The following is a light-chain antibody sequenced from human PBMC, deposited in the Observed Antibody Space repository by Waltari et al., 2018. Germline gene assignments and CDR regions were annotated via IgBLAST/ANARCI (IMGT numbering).Light chain of an antibody. V-gene: IGLV2-23*02. J-gene: IGLJ2*01. CDR2: DVT. Sequence: QSALTQPASVSGSPGESITLSCPGTRCDIGSYNLVFWYQQHPGKAPKLLIYDVTERPSGVSDRFSGSKSGNAASLTISGLQAEDEADYYCSSYAGTSTSVLLGGGTKLTVL. CDR1: RCDIGSYNL. CDR3: SSYAGTSTSVL.